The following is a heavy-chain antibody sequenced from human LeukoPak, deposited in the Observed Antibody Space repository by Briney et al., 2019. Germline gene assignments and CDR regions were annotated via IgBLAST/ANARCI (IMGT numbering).Heavy chain of an antibody. D-gene: IGHD2-2*01. Sequence: GESLKISCKGSGYSFTSYWIGWVRQMPGKGLEWMGIIYPGDSDTRYSPSFQGQVTISADKSISTAYLQWSSLKASDTAMYYCARRPYCSSTSCYRNWFDPWGQGTLVTVSS. CDR3: ARRPYCSSTSCYRNWFDP. CDR2: IYPGDSDT. V-gene: IGHV5-51*01. CDR1: GYSFTSYW. J-gene: IGHJ5*02.